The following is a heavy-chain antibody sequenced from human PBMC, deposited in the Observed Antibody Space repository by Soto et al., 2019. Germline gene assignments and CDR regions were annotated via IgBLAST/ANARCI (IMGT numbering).Heavy chain of an antibody. CDR3: AREREQLYLRGLGL. J-gene: IGHJ4*02. D-gene: IGHD1-1*01. CDR2: IYYSGYT. Sequence: KTSATLSLTCTVSGGSVTGGSYYWSWIRQTPGKGLEWIGNIYYSGYTDYNPSFKSRVSISLDKSKNHLSLTLSSVSAADTAVYYCAREREQLYLRGLGLWGQGTLVTVSS. CDR1: GGSVTGGSYY. V-gene: IGHV4-61*03.